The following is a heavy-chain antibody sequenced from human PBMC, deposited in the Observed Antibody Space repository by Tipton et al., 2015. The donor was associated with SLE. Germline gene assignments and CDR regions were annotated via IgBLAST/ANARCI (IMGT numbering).Heavy chain of an antibody. CDR2: IYYSGST. CDR3: ARWKSFFYYMDV. J-gene: IGHJ6*03. V-gene: IGHV4-59*12. Sequence: TLSLTCTVSGGSISSYYWSWIRQPPGKGLEWIGYIYYSGSTNYNPSLKSRVTISVDTSKNQFSLKLSSVTAADTAVYYCARWKSFFYYMDVWGKGTTVTVSS. D-gene: IGHD3-16*02. CDR1: GGSISSYY.